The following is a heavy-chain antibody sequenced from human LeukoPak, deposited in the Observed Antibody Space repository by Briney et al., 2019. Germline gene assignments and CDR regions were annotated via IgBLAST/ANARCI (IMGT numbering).Heavy chain of an antibody. V-gene: IGHV3-23*01. J-gene: IGHJ4*02. CDR1: GFTFSSDA. CDR2: ISDSGSNT. Sequence: GSLRLSCEASGFTFSSDAMNWVRQAPGKGLEWVSLISDSGSNTFYADSVKGRFTISRDNSKNTLYLQMNSLRAEDTAVYYCAKRGSSPRKDFDYWGQGTLVTVSS. D-gene: IGHD6-13*01. CDR3: AKRGSSPRKDFDY.